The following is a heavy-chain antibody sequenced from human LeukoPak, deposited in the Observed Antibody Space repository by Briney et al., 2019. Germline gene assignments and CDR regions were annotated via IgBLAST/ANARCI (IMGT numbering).Heavy chain of an antibody. V-gene: IGHV3-74*01. CDR1: GFTFSSYW. D-gene: IGHD5-12*01. CDR2: INSDESSR. J-gene: IGHJ4*02. Sequence: GGSLRLSCAASGFTFSSYWMHWVRQAPGKGLVWVSRINSDESSRTYADSVKGRFTISRDNAKNTLYLQMNRLRAEDTAVYYCAKDKRYSEVTEPDYWGQGTLVTVSS. CDR3: AKDKRYSEVTEPDY.